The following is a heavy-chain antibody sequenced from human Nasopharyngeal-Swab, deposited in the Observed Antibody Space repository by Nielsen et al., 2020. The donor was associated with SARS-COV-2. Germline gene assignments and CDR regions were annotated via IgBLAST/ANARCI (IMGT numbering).Heavy chain of an antibody. CDR3: ARQTGYGDYDWYFDL. CDR1: GFTVSSNY. CDR2: IYSGGST. D-gene: IGHD4-17*01. Sequence: GGSLRLSCAASGFTVSSNYMSWVRQAPGKGLEWVSVIYSGGSTYYADSVKGRFTISRDNSKNTLYLQMNSLRAEDTAVYYCARQTGYGDYDWYFDLWGRGTLVTVSS. J-gene: IGHJ2*01. V-gene: IGHV3-53*05.